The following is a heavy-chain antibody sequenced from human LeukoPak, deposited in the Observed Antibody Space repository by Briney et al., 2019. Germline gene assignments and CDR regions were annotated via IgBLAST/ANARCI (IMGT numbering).Heavy chain of an antibody. D-gene: IGHD2-2*01. CDR3: AKDPADKYCSSTSCYLGGWLRGSSWFDP. J-gene: IGHJ5*02. Sequence: GASLRLSCAASGFTFSSYAMSWVRQAPGKGLEWVSAISGSGGSTYYADSVKGRFTISRDNSKNTLYLQMNSLRAEDTAVYYCAKDPADKYCSSTSCYLGGWLRGSSWFDPWGQGTLVTVSS. CDR1: GFTFSSYA. V-gene: IGHV3-23*01. CDR2: ISGSGGST.